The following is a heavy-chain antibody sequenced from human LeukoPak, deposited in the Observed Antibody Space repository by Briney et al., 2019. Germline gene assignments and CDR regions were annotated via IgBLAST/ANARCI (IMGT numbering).Heavy chain of an antibody. Sequence: PGRSLRLSCAASGFTFSSYAMHWVRQAPGKGLEWVAVISYDGSNKYYADSVKGRFTISRDNSKNTLYLQMNSLRAEDTAVYYCARDSEQLGYYYYYMDVWGKGTTVTVSS. CDR3: ARDSEQLGYYYYYMDV. V-gene: IGHV3-30*14. D-gene: IGHD6-13*01. CDR2: ISYDGSNK. CDR1: GFTFSSYA. J-gene: IGHJ6*03.